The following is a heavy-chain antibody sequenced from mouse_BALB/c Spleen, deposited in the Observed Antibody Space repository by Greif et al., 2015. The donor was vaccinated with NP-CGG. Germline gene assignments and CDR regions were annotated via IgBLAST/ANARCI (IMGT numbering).Heavy chain of an antibody. CDR1: GYTFTSYW. J-gene: IGHJ2*01. CDR3: ARKGTTVVDYFDY. V-gene: IGHV1-7*01. CDR2: INPSTGYT. D-gene: IGHD1-1*01. Sequence: VQLQQSGAELAKPGASVKMSCKASGYTFTSYWMHWVKQRPGRGLEWIGYINPSTGYTEYNQKFKDKATLTADKSSSTAYMQLSSLTSEDSAVYYCARKGTTVVDYFDYWGQGTTLTVSS.